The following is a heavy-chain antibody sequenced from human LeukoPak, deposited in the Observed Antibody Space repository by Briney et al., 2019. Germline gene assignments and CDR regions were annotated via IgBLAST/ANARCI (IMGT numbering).Heavy chain of an antibody. Sequence: GASVKVSCEASGYTFTSYGLSWVRQAPGQGLEWMGWISAYNGNTNYAQKLQGRVTMTTDTSTSTAYMELRSLRSDDTAVYYCATTSDPYYYYGMDVWGQGTTVTVSS. CDR3: ATTSDPYYYYGMDV. V-gene: IGHV1-18*01. CDR1: GYTFTSYG. J-gene: IGHJ6*02. CDR2: ISAYNGNT.